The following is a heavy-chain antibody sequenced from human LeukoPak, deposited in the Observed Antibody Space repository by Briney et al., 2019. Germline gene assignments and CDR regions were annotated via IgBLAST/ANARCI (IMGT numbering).Heavy chain of an antibody. CDR2: ISWNSGSI. J-gene: IGHJ5*02. CDR1: GFTFDDYA. CDR3: AKGKFGSGYDYGGHWFDP. V-gene: IGHV3-9*01. Sequence: PGRSLRLSCAASGFTFDDYAMHWVRQAPGKGLEWVSGISWNSGSIGYADSVKGRFTISRDNAKNSLYLQMNSLRAEDTALYYCAKGKFGSGYDYGGHWFDPWGQGTLVTVSS. D-gene: IGHD5-12*01.